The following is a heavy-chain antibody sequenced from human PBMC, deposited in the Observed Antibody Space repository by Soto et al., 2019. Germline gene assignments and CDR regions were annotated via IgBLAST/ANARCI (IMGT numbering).Heavy chain of an antibody. CDR2: ISWNSGSI. CDR1: GFTFDDYA. V-gene: IGHV3-9*01. CDR3: AKDIKCSSTSCYTGFDY. Sequence: SLKISCAASGFTFDDYAMHWVRQAPGKGLEWVSGISWNSGSIGYADSVKGRFTISRDNAKNSLYLQMNSLRAEDTALYYCAKDIKCSSTSCYTGFDYWGQGTLVTVSS. J-gene: IGHJ4*02. D-gene: IGHD2-2*02.